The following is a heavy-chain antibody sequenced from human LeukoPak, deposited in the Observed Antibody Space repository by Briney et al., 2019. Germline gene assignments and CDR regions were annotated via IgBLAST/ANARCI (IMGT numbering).Heavy chain of an antibody. CDR3: AKGRGYSGYDDFDY. CDR2: ISGIGGGT. CDR1: GFTFSSYA. D-gene: IGHD5-12*01. V-gene: IGHV3-23*01. Sequence: GGSLRLSCAASGFTFSSYAMSWVRQAPVKGLEGVSAISGIGGGTYYADSVKGGFTISRDNSKNTLYLQMNSLRAEDTAVYYCAKGRGYSGYDDFDYWGQGTLVTVSS. J-gene: IGHJ4*02.